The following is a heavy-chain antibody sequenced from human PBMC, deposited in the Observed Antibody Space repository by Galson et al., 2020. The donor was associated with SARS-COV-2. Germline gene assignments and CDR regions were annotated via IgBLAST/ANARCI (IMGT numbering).Heavy chain of an antibody. D-gene: IGHD3-22*01. Sequence: GESLKISCAASGITFSTYAMSWVRQAPGKGLEWVSGISGSGDSTYYADSVKGRFTISRDNSKNTVYLQMNSLRAEDTAVYYCAKDIFIVVTQFDYWGQGTLVTVSS. CDR3: AKDIFIVVTQFDY. CDR2: ISGSGDST. CDR1: GITFSTYA. J-gene: IGHJ4*02. V-gene: IGHV3-23*01.